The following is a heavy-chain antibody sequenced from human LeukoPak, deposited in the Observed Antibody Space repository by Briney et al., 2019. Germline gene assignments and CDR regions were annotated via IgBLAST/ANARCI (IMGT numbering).Heavy chain of an antibody. CDR1: GFTFSSYG. CDR3: AKQILVTVTTGFDY. V-gene: IGHV3-30*02. Sequence: GGSLRLSCAASGFTFSSYGMHWVRQAPGKGLEWVALIQYDGSNKYFADSVKGRFTISRDNSKNTLYLQMNSLTAEDTAVYYCAKQILVTVTTGFDYWGQGTLVTVSS. CDR2: IQYDGSNK. J-gene: IGHJ4*02. D-gene: IGHD4-17*01.